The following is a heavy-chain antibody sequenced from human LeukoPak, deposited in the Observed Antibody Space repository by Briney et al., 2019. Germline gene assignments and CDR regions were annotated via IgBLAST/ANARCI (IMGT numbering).Heavy chain of an antibody. D-gene: IGHD6-13*01. CDR3: ARHIVKAAAGTDYYYGMDV. J-gene: IGHJ6*02. V-gene: IGHV5-51*01. CDR1: GYSFTSYW. CDR2: IYPGDSDT. Sequence: GESLKISCKGSGYSFTSYWIGWVRQMPGKGLEWMGTIYPGDSDTRYSPSFQGQVTISADKSISTAYLQWSSLKASDTAMYYCARHIVKAAAGTDYYYGMDVWGQGTTVTVSS.